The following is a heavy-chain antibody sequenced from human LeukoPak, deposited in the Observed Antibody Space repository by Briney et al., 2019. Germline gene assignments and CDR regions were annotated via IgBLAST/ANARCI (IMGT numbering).Heavy chain of an antibody. CDR2: IYSGGYT. CDR3: ARRLEYSGSKGVFDY. CDR1: GFXVTANY. D-gene: IGHD1-26*01. J-gene: IGHJ4*02. V-gene: IGHV3-66*01. Sequence: GGSLRLSCGASGFXVTANYITWVRQAPGKGLEWVSIIYSGGYTDYADSVKGRFTISRDNSKNTLDLQRNSLRAEDTAVYYCARRLEYSGSKGVFDYWGQGTLVTVSS.